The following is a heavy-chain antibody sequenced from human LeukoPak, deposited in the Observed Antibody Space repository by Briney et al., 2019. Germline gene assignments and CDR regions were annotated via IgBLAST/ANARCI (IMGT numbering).Heavy chain of an antibody. CDR1: TFTVASNY. V-gene: IGHV3-53*01. Sequence: QPGGSLRLSCAVSTFTVASNYMSWVRQTPGKGLVWVSDIYRGGSTYYSDSAKGRFTISRDISKNTLHLQMNNLRVDDTAVYYCARVRDVYNHVFENWGQGTLVTVS. CDR3: ARVRDVYNHVFEN. J-gene: IGHJ4*02. CDR2: IYRGGST. D-gene: IGHD5-24*01.